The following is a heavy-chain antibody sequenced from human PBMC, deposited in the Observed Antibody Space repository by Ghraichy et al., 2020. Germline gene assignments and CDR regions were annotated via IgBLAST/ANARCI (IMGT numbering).Heavy chain of an antibody. J-gene: IGHJ4*02. D-gene: IGHD6-19*01. V-gene: IGHV4-59*08. CDR1: GGSISSYY. Sequence: ETLSLTCTVSGGSISSYYWSWIRQPPGKGLEWIGYIYYSGSTNYNPSLKSRVTISVDTSKNQFSLKLSSMTAADTAVYYCARHATSGWYSSFDYWGQGTPVTVSS. CDR3: ARHATSGWYSSFDY. CDR2: IYYSGST.